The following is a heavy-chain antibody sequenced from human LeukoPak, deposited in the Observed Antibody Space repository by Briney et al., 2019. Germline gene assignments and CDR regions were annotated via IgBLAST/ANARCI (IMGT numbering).Heavy chain of an antibody. D-gene: IGHD3-9*01. CDR1: GLSVSSNY. V-gene: IGHV3-66*01. CDR3: ARSFYGILIGYYQYFDY. J-gene: IGHJ4*02. CDR2: IYRDGSS. Sequence: GGSLRLSCVASGLSVSSNYMSWVRQAPGKGLEWVSVIYRDGSSYYAESVKGRFTISRDNSKNTLYIQMNSLRAEDTAVYYCARSFYGILIGYYQYFDYWGQGTLVTASS.